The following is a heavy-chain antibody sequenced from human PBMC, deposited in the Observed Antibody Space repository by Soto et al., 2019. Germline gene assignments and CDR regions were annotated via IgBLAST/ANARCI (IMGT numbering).Heavy chain of an antibody. D-gene: IGHD4-17*01. V-gene: IGHV3-11*05. Sequence: LVESGGGLVKPGGSLRLACAASGFTFSDYYMSWIRQSPGKGLEWVSYISTTSGFTNSADSVKGRCTISRDTAKNSLFLQMNCLRAEDPAVYYCARRPGRCPPGKGYWGQGTLVTVSS. CDR2: ISTTSGFT. J-gene: IGHJ4*02. CDR3: ARRPGRCPPGKGY. CDR1: GFTFSDYY.